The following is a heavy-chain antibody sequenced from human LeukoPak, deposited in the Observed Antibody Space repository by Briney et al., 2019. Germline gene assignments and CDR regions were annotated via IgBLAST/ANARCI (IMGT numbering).Heavy chain of an antibody. CDR1: GGSISSYY. Sequence: SETLSLTCTVSGGSISSYYWSWIRQPPGKGLEWIGYIYYSGSTNYNPSLKSRVTISVDTSKNQFSLKLSSVTAADTAVYYCARGPPRGYSYGYGPYYFDYWGQGTLVTVSS. CDR3: ARGPPRGYSYGYGPYYFDY. V-gene: IGHV4-59*01. J-gene: IGHJ4*02. D-gene: IGHD5-18*01. CDR2: IYYSGST.